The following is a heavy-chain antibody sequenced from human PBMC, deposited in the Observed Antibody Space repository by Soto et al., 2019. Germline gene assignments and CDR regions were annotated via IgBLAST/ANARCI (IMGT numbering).Heavy chain of an antibody. CDR3: AFSRGGYNLDYYGLDV. Sequence: SETLSLTCTVSGVSISSRGYYWSWIRQHPGKGLEWIGYIHSSGTTYYRSSLQSRVTISVDTSKNQFSLKLSSVTAADTAVYYCAFSRGGYNLDYYGLDVWGQGPTVTVSS. V-gene: IGHV4-31*03. CDR1: GVSISSRGYY. J-gene: IGHJ6*02. CDR2: IHSSGTT. D-gene: IGHD5-12*01.